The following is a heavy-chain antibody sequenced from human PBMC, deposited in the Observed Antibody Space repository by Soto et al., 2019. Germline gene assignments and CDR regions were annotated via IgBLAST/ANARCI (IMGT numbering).Heavy chain of an antibody. CDR1: GFTFSSYG. V-gene: IGHV3-30*18. D-gene: IGHD2-21*01. Sequence: GGSLRLSCAASGFTFSSYGMHWVRQAPGKGLEWVAVISYDGSNKYYADSVKGRFTISRDNSKNTLYLQMNSLRAEDTAVYYSAKDRERRIAWGMDVWGQGTTVTASS. CDR3: AKDRERRIAWGMDV. CDR2: ISYDGSNK. J-gene: IGHJ6*02.